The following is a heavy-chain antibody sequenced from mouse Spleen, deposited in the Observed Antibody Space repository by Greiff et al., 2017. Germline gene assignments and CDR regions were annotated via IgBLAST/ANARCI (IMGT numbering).Heavy chain of an antibody. CDR3: ARGSSYAMDY. J-gene: IGHJ4*01. CDR2: ISYDGSN. Sequence: ESGPGLVKPSQSLSLTCSVTGYSITSGYYWNWIRQFPGNKLEWMGYISYDGSNNYNPSLKNRISITRDTSKNQFFMKLNSVTTEDTATYYGARGSSYAMDYWGQGTSVTVSS. CDR1: GYSITSGYY. V-gene: IGHV3-6*01.